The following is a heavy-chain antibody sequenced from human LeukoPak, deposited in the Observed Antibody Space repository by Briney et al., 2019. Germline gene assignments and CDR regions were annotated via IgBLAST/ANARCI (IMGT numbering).Heavy chain of an antibody. D-gene: IGHD2-15*01. J-gene: IGHJ3*02. CDR2: ISADGTNT. V-gene: IGHV3-64D*06. CDR1: GSTFTSFA. Sequence: GGSLRLSCSASGSTFTSFAMHWVRQAPGKGLKSASAISADGTNTYYADSVKGRFTISRDNSKNSLYLQMSSLRVEDTAVYYCVREGSVNTFDIWGQGTVVTVSS. CDR3: VREGSVNTFDI.